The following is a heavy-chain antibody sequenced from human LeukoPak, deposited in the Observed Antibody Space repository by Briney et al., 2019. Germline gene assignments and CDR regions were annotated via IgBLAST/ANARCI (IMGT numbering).Heavy chain of an antibody. V-gene: IGHV3-48*01. CDR2: INVVNGAI. D-gene: IGHD3-10*01. Sequence: GKSLRLSCAASGFGFSSYDMHWVRQAPGEGLEWVSYINVVNGAIYYADSVKGRFTISGDIATNSVYLQMNSLRAEDTALYYCVRDGNRGYDMDVWGQGTAVTVSS. CDR3: VRDGNRGYDMDV. J-gene: IGHJ6*02. CDR1: GFGFSSYD.